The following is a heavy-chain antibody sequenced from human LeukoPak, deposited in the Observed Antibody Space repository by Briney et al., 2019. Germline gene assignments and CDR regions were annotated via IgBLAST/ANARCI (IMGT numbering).Heavy chain of an antibody. J-gene: IGHJ3*02. D-gene: IGHD4-23*01. V-gene: IGHV3-30*18. CDR3: ANTPDYGGNPGGAFDI. CDR1: GLTFSDFW. Sequence: GGSLRLSCVVSGLTFSDFWMSWVRQAPGKGLGWVAVISYDGSNKYYADSVKGRFTISRDNSKNTLYLQMNSLRAEDTAVYYCANTPDYGGNPGGAFDIWGQGTMVTVSS. CDR2: ISYDGSNK.